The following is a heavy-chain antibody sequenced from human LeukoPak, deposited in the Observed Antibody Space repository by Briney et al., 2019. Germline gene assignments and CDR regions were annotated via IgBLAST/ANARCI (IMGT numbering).Heavy chain of an antibody. J-gene: IGHJ6*02. V-gene: IGHV3-30*18. Sequence: GGSLRLSCAASGFTFSSYGMHWVRQAPGKGLEWVAVISYDGSNKYYADSVKGRFTISRDSSKNTLYLQMNSLRAEDTAVYYCAKETDYDFWSQGYGMDVWGQGTTVTVSS. CDR3: AKETDYDFWSQGYGMDV. CDR1: GFTFSSYG. CDR2: ISYDGSNK. D-gene: IGHD3-3*01.